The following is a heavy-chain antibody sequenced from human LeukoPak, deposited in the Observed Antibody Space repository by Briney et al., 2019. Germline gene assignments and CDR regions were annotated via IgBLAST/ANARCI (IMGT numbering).Heavy chain of an antibody. D-gene: IGHD4-17*01. CDR1: GYSFTSYW. CDR2: IYPGDSDT. CDR3: ARGDSVDYGDYIGWFDP. Sequence: GESLKISCKGSGYSFTSYWIGWVRQMPGKGLEWVGIIYPGDSDTRYSPSFQGQVTISADKSISTAYLQWSSLKASDTAMYYCARGDSVDYGDYIGWFDPWGQGTLVTVSS. J-gene: IGHJ5*02. V-gene: IGHV5-51*01.